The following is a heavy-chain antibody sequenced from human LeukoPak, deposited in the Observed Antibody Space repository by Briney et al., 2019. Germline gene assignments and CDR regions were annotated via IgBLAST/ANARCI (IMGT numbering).Heavy chain of an antibody. CDR2: ISSSSSYI. CDR1: GFTFSSYS. D-gene: IGHD1-26*01. J-gene: IGHJ6*03. CDR3: ARAYSERYGLGYYYMDV. Sequence: GGSLRLSCAASGFTFSSYSMNWVRQAPGKGLEWVSSISSSSSYIYYADSVKGRFPISRDNAKKSLYLQMNSLRVEDTAVYYCARAYSERYGLGYYYMDVWGKGTTVTVSS. V-gene: IGHV3-21*01.